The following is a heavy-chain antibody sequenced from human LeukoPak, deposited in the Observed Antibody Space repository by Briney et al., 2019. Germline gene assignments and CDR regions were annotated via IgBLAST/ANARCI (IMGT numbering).Heavy chain of an antibody. V-gene: IGHV3-30-3*01. Sequence: GRSLRLSCAASGFTFSSYAMHWVRQAPGKGLEWVAVISYDGSNKYYADSVKGRFTISRDNSKNTLYLQMNSLRAEDTAIYYCARHDSIYYYYGMDVWGQGTTVTVSS. CDR2: ISYDGSNK. J-gene: IGHJ6*02. CDR1: GFTFSSYA. CDR3: ARHDSIYYYYGMDV. D-gene: IGHD3-22*01.